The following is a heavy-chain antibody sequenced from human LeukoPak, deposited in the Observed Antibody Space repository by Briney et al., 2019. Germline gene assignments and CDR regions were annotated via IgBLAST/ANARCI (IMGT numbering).Heavy chain of an antibody. J-gene: IGHJ6*03. CDR2: VWYDESLK. CDR1: GFTFSTYG. CDR3: ATSLGYCTSSYCPYFYMDV. Sequence: GGSLRLSCAASGFTFSTYGMHWVRQAPGKGLEWVAVVWYDESLKYYADSVKGRFTISRDNSKNTLFLQLNSLRAEDTAVYYCATSLGYCTSSYCPYFYMDVWGTGTTVIVSS. D-gene: IGHD2-2*03. V-gene: IGHV3-33*01.